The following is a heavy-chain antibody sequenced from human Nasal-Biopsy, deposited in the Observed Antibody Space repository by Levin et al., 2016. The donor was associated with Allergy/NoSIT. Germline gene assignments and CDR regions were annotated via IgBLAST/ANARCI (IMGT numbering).Heavy chain of an antibody. CDR3: ARIRAVTGSHYYYGMDV. Sequence: SGPTLVKPTQTLTLTCTFSGFSLSTSAMCVSWIRQPPGQALEWLALIGWDNNKYYNTSLKTRLTVSKDTSKNQVVLKMTNMDPVDTATYYCARIRAVTGSHYYYGMDVWGQGTTVTVSS. CDR2: IGWDNNK. J-gene: IGHJ6*02. D-gene: IGHD2-21*02. V-gene: IGHV2-70*01. CDR1: GFSLSTSAMC.